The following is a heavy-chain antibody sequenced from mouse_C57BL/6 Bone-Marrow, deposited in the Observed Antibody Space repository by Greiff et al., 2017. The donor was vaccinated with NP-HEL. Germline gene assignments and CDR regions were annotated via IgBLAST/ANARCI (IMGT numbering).Heavy chain of an antibody. Sequence: EVKVVESGGGLVQPGGSLSLSCAASGFTFTDYYMSWVRQPPGKALEWLGFIRNKANGYTTESSASVKGRFTISRDDSQSILYLQRNALRAEDSATYYCARSIYYDYADDPVYVMDYWGQGTSVTVSS. CDR1: GFTFTDYY. CDR3: ARSIYYDYADDPVYVMDY. J-gene: IGHJ4*01. D-gene: IGHD2-4*01. V-gene: IGHV7-3*01. CDR2: IRNKANGYTT.